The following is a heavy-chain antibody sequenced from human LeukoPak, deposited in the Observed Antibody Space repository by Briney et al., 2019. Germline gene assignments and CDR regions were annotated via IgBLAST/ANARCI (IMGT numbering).Heavy chain of an antibody. V-gene: IGHV3-7*01. D-gene: IGHD3-10*01. Sequence: GGSLRLSCAASGFTFSSYWMTWVRQAPGKGLEWVANIREDGSEKYYVDSVKGRFTISRDNAKNSVYLQMNSLRAEDTAVYYCARRGDYYGSGKAFDIWGQGTMVTVSS. CDR2: IREDGSEK. CDR3: ARRGDYYGSGKAFDI. CDR1: GFTFSSYW. J-gene: IGHJ3*02.